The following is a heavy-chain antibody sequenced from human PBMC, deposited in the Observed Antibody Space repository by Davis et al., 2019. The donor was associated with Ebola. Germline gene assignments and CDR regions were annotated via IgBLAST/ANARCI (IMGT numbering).Heavy chain of an antibody. CDR2: IGTAGDT. Sequence: GESLKISCAASGFTFSSYDMHWVRQATGKGLEWVSAIGTAGDTYYPGSVKGRFTISRENAKNSLYLQMNSLRAEDTAVYYCSRTGAYGFWSGYYYYYYGMDVWGQGTTVTVSS. V-gene: IGHV3-13*01. CDR3: SRTGAYGFWSGYYYYYYGMDV. D-gene: IGHD3-3*01. CDR1: GFTFSSYD. J-gene: IGHJ6*02.